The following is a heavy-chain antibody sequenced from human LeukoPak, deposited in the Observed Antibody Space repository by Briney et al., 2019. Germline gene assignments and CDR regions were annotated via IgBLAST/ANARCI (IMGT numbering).Heavy chain of an antibody. CDR2: IYYSGTA. Sequence: SETLSLTCTVSGGSISSYYWSWVRQHPEKGLEWIGYIYYSGTAYYNPSLKSRVTMSVDTSKNLFSLKLDSVTAADTAVYYCARFSNDHGVKFDYWGQGTLVTVSS. V-gene: IGHV4-59*06. D-gene: IGHD4-17*01. CDR3: ARFSNDHGVKFDY. J-gene: IGHJ4*02. CDR1: GGSISSYY.